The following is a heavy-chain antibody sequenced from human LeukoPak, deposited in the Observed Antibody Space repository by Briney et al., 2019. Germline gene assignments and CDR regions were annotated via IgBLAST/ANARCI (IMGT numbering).Heavy chain of an antibody. CDR3: ARDRWGYSSSPSWFDP. D-gene: IGHD6-13*01. CDR2: ISYDGSNK. CDR1: GFTFSSYG. J-gene: IGHJ5*02. Sequence: PGGSLRLSCAASGFTFSSYGMHWVRQAPGKGLEWVAVISYDGSNKYYADSVKGRFTISRDNSKNTLYLQMNSLRAEDTAVYYCARDRWGYSSSPSWFDPWGQGTLVTVSS. V-gene: IGHV3-30*03.